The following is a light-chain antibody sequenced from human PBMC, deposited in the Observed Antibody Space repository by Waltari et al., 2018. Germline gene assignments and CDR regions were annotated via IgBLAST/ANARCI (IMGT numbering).Light chain of an antibody. V-gene: IGLV2-23*02. J-gene: IGLJ3*02. Sequence: QSALTQPASVSASPGQSISITCTGTSSDLGSYDLVAWYQQHPDKAPKLIIYEVDKRPSGVSARFSGSKSGNTASLTISGLQAEDEALYFCSSYSYSSAWPFGGGTLVTVL. CDR2: EVD. CDR3: SSYSYSSAWP. CDR1: SSDLGSYDL.